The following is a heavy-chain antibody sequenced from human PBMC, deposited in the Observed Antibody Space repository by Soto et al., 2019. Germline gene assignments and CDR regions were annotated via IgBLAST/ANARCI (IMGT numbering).Heavy chain of an antibody. CDR1: GGSFSGYY. Sequence: PSETLSLTCAVYGGSFSGYYCSWIRQPPGKGLEWIGEINHSGSTNYNPSLKSQVTISVDTSKNQFSLKLSSVTAADTAVYYCARGFSMLPPHQSSGSYSYYYYYGMDVWGQGTTVTVSS. CDR3: ARGFSMLPPHQSSGSYSYYYYYGMDV. D-gene: IGHD3-10*01. CDR2: INHSGST. V-gene: IGHV4-34*01. J-gene: IGHJ6*02.